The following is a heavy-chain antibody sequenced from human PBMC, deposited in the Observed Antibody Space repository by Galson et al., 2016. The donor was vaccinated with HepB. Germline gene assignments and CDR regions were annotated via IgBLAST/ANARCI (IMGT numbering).Heavy chain of an antibody. J-gene: IGHJ1*01. CDR3: SRAGGGSYYGDEYFQH. Sequence: SLRLSCAASGFNFSSYSMDWVRQAPGKGLEWVSSISNTNSYIYYADSVKGRFTISRDNAKNSLYLQMNSLRADDTAVYYCSRAGGGSYYGDEYFQHWGQGTLVAVSS. CDR2: ISNTNSYI. CDR1: GFNFSSYS. D-gene: IGHD1-26*01. V-gene: IGHV3-21*01.